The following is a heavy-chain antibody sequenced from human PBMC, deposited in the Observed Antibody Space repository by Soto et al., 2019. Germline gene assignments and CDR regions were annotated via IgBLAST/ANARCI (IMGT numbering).Heavy chain of an antibody. J-gene: IGHJ6*02. D-gene: IGHD4-17*01. CDR2: ISYDGSNK. V-gene: IGHV3-30-3*01. CDR1: GFTFSSYA. Sequence: GGSLRLSCAASGFTFSSYAMHWVRQAPGKGLEWVAVISYDGSNKYYADSVKGRFTISRDNSKNTLYLQMNSLRAEDTAVYYCARGPHDSGDLGDYYYGMDVWGQGTTVTVSS. CDR3: ARGPHDSGDLGDYYYGMDV.